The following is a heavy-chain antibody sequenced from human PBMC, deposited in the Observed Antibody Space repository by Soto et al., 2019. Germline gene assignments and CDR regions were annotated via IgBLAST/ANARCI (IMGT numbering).Heavy chain of an antibody. CDR2: ISSSGSTI. J-gene: IGHJ3*02. Sequence: GGSLRLSCAASGFTFSSYEMNWVRQAPGKGLEWVSYISSSGSTIYYADSVKGRFTISRDNAKNSLYLQMNSLRAEDTAVYYCARTPSGIDAFDIWGQGTMVTVSS. CDR1: GFTFSSYE. CDR3: ARTPSGIDAFDI. V-gene: IGHV3-48*03.